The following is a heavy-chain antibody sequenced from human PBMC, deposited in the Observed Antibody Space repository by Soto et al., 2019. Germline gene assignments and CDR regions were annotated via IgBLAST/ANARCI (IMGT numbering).Heavy chain of an antibody. CDR3: ARGAVTGTSLFDY. V-gene: IGHV3-48*02. Sequence: GGSLRLSCAVSGFTLTPYSMNWVRQAPGKGLEWISFINKNGFTIYYTDSVKGRFTISRDYAKNSLYLQMDSLRHEDTAVYYCARGAVTGTSLFDYWGLGTLVTVSS. CDR2: INKNGFTI. J-gene: IGHJ4*02. D-gene: IGHD6-19*01. CDR1: GFTLTPYS.